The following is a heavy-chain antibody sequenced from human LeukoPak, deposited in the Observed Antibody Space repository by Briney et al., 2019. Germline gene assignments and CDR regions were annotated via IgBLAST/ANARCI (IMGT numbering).Heavy chain of an antibody. D-gene: IGHD5-12*01. CDR3: VRDSGYVGWFDP. V-gene: IGHV4-59*11. J-gene: IGHJ5*02. Sequence: SETLSLTCTVSGGSLSSHYWSWIPEPPGKGLEWIGDIYYSGSTSYNPSLQGRVTISVDTSKNQFSLKLSSVTAADTAVYDCVRDSGYVGWFDPWGQGTLVTVSS. CDR1: GGSLSSHY. CDR2: IYYSGST.